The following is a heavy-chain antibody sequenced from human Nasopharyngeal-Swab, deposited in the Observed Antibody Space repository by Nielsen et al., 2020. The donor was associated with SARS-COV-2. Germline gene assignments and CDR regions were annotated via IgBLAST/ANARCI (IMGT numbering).Heavy chain of an antibody. V-gene: IGHV3-30*18. CDR3: AKSAGRLLWFGELSPFFDY. CDR1: GFTFSSYG. J-gene: IGHJ4*02. CDR2: ISYDGSNK. Sequence: GGSLRLSCAASGFTFSSYGMHWVRQAPGKGLEWVAVISYDGSNKYYAGSVKGRFTISRDNSKNTLYLQMNSLRAEDTAVYYCAKSAGRLLWFGELSPFFDYWGQGTLVTVSS. D-gene: IGHD3-10*01.